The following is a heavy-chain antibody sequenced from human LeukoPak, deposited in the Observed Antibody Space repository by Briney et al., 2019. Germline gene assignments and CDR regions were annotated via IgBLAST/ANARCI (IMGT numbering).Heavy chain of an antibody. V-gene: IGHV3-74*01. J-gene: IGHJ4*02. Sequence: PGGSLRLSCVASGFTFSSYWMHWVRQDPRKGLVWVSRINGDGRNINYADSVRGRFTISRDNAKNSLFLQMNSLRVEDTAVYFCVREGTGVLRYLAYWGQGSLVTVSS. CDR1: GFTFSSYW. CDR2: INGDGRNI. D-gene: IGHD3-9*01. CDR3: VREGTGVLRYLAY.